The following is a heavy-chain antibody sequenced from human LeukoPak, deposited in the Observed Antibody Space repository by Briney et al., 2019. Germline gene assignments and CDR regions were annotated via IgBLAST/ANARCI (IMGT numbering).Heavy chain of an antibody. D-gene: IGHD3-10*01. CDR1: GFTFSNYV. CDR2: ISGSAETT. V-gene: IGHV3-23*01. J-gene: IGHJ4*02. CDR3: AAFFGSGTYFIDY. Sequence: GGSLRLSCAASGFTFSNYVMTWVRQAPGKGLEWVSTISGSAETTYYADSVKSRFTISRDNSKNTLYLQMNSLKAEDTAVYYCAAFFGSGTYFIDYWGQGTLVSVSS.